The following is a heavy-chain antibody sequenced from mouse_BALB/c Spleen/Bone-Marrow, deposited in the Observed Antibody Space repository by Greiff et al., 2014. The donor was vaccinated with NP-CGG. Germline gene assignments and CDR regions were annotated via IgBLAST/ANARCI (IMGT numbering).Heavy chain of an antibody. CDR3: AREGYGSSYGFAY. D-gene: IGHD1-1*01. CDR2: INPYNGGS. Sequence: VQLQQPGPELVKPGASMKISCKASGYSFAGYTMNRVKQSHGKNLEWIGLINPYNGGSSYNQKFKGKATLTVDKSSSTAYMELLSLTSEDSAVYYCAREGYGSSYGFAYWGQGTLVTVSA. V-gene: IGHV1-18*01. CDR1: GYSFAGYT. J-gene: IGHJ3*01.